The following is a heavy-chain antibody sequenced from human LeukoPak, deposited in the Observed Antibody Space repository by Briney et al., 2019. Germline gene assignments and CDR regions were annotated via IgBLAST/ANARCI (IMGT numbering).Heavy chain of an antibody. CDR1: GFTFRNSA. J-gene: IGHJ4*02. D-gene: IGHD1-20*01. Sequence: PGGSLRLSCAASGFTFRNSAMSWVRQAPGKGLEWVSTISGSGVGTYYADSVKGRFTISRDNFKNTLYLQMNSLRAEDTAVYYCAKNNWNDMPFVDDWGQGTLVTVSS. V-gene: IGHV3-23*01. CDR2: ISGSGVGT. CDR3: AKNNWNDMPFVDD.